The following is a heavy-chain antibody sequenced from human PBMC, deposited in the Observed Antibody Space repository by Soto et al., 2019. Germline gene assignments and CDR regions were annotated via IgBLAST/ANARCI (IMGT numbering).Heavy chain of an antibody. V-gene: IGHV4-4*02. CDR3: ARGRGRYSSGWSWFDP. J-gene: IGHJ5*02. CDR2: IFQSGST. D-gene: IGHD6-19*01. CDR1: DGTIRSPDW. Sequence: PSETLSLTFGVSDGTIRSPDWWTWVRQPPGKGLEWIGEIFQSGSTNYTPSLESRVTISVDKSKNQFSLTLTSVTAADTAVYFCARGRGRYSSGWSWFDPWGQGILVTVSS.